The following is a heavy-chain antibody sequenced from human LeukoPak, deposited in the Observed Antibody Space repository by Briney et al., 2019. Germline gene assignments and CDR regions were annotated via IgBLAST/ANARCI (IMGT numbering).Heavy chain of an antibody. D-gene: IGHD6-19*01. J-gene: IGHJ4*02. CDR2: IRGSGVDT. V-gene: IGHV3-23*01. Sequence: GGPLRLSCAASGFTFSTYLMTWVRRTPGKGLEYVSGIRGSGVDTYYADPVKGRFTISRDNSKNMLYLQMNSLRVEDTAVYYCAKHSGGSGWYYDSWGQGTLVTVSS. CDR3: AKHSGGSGWYYDS. CDR1: GFTFSTYL.